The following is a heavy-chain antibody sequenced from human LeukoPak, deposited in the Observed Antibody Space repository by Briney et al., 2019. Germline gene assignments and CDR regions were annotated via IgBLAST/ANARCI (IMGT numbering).Heavy chain of an antibody. D-gene: IGHD3-10*01. Sequence: GASVKVSCKTSGYTFTSYDINWVRQAPGQGLEWMAWMNPYSDNTGYLQKFRGRLTMTRDISIGTAYMELSSLGSEDTAVYYCVRSSSLVRGVILPTSDHRGIQWGQGTLVTVTS. V-gene: IGHV1-8*01. J-gene: IGHJ4*02. CDR3: VRSSSLVRGVILPTSDHRGIQ. CDR2: MNPYSDNT. CDR1: GYTFTSYD.